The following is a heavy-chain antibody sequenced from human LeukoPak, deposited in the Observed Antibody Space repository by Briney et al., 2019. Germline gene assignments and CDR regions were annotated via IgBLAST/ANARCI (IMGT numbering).Heavy chain of an antibody. D-gene: IGHD6-13*01. J-gene: IGHJ5*02. CDR3: ARVLAAAGNNWFDP. V-gene: IGHV4-30-4*07. Sequence: SETLSLTCAVSGGSISSGGYSWSWIRQPPGKAMEFIAYIYYTGNTYFNPSLKSRVTTSVDTSKNQFSLKLSSVTAADTAVYYCARVLAAAGNNWFDPWGQGTLVTVSS. CDR1: GGSISSGGYS. CDR2: IYYTGNT.